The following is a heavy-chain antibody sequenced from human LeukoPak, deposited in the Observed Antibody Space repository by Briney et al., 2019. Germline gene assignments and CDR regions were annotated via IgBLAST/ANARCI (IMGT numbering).Heavy chain of an antibody. J-gene: IGHJ5*02. CDR1: GFTLKNAW. V-gene: IGHV3-15*01. Sequence: GGSLRLSCAASGFTLKNAWMRWVHPPPAKEREWVGRIKSKTDGGTIDNTPPVKGRFTISRDESKNTVYLQMNSLKAEDTAVYYCTSFLSGGTEAPWGQGALVTVSS. CDR3: TSFLSGGTEAP. CDR2: IKSKTDGGTI. D-gene: IGHD1-1*01.